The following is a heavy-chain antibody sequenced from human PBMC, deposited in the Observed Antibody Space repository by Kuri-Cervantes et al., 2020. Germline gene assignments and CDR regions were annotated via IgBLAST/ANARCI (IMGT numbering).Heavy chain of an antibody. CDR3: ARYCSSTSCSLRYGMDV. CDR1: GFTFSSYG. D-gene: IGHD2-2*01. CDR2: IWYDGSNK. V-gene: IGHV3-33*01. Sequence: LSLTCAASGFTFSSYGMHWVRQAPGKGLEWVAVIWYDGSNKYYADSVKGRFTISRDNSKNTLYLQMNSLRAEDTAVYFCARYCSSTSCSLRYGMDVWGQGTTVTVSS. J-gene: IGHJ6*02.